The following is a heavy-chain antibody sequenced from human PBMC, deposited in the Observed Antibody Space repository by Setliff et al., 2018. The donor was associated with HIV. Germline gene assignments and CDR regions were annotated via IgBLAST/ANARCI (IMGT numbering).Heavy chain of an antibody. CDR2: ISDRGTT. CDR3: ARDQSDWFY. D-gene: IGHD3-3*01. V-gene: IGHV4-59*01. CDR1: GGSISPYY. J-gene: IGHJ4*02. Sequence: SETLSLTCTVSGGSISPYYWSWIRQPPGKGLEWIAWISDRGTTNYNPSLKSRVTISVDTSKSQFSLKLNSVTAADTAVYYCARDQSDWFYWGQGTLVTVSS.